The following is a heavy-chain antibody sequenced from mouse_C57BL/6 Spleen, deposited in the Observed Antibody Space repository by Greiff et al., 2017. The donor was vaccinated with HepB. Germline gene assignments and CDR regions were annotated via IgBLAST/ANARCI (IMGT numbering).Heavy chain of an antibody. V-gene: IGHV2-2*01. CDR3: ARRGDYGNYEGFAY. J-gene: IGHJ3*01. D-gene: IGHD2-1*01. CDR1: GFSLTSYG. Sequence: VMLVESGPGLVQPSQSLSITCTVSGFSLTSYGVHWVRQSPGKGLEWLGVIWSGGSTDYNAAFISRLSISKDNSKSQVFFKMNRLQADDTAIYYCARRGDYGNYEGFAYWGQGTLVTVSA. CDR2: IWSGGST.